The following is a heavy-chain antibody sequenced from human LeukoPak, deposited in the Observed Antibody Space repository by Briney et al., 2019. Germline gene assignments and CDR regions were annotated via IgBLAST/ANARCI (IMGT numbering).Heavy chain of an antibody. J-gene: IGHJ4*02. CDR3: ARRTIYGSGSYELFDY. CDR2: IYYSGST. Sequence: PSETLSLTCTVSGGSISSSSYYWGWIRQPPGKGLEWIGSIYYSGSTYYNPSLKSRVTISVDTSKNQFSLKLSSVTAADTAVYYCARRTIYGSGSYELFDYRGQGTLVTVSS. D-gene: IGHD3-10*01. CDR1: GGSISSSSYY. V-gene: IGHV4-39*01.